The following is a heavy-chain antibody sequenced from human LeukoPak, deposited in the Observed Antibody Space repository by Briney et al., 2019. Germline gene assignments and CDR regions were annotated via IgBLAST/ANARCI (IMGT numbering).Heavy chain of an antibody. D-gene: IGHD2-2*01. Sequence: SVKVSCKASGGAFSSYAISWVRQAPGQGLEWMGGIIPIFGTANYAQKFQGRVTITADKSTSTAYMELSSLRSEDTAVYYCARVGYCSSTSCYFTFDYYYYGMDVWGQGTTVTVSS. CDR1: GGAFSSYA. CDR2: IIPIFGTA. V-gene: IGHV1-69*06. CDR3: ARVGYCSSTSCYFTFDYYYYGMDV. J-gene: IGHJ6*02.